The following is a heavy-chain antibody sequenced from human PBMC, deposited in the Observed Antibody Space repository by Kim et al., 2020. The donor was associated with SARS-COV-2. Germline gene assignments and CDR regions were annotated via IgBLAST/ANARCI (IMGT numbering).Heavy chain of an antibody. J-gene: IGHJ4*02. D-gene: IGHD1-26*01. V-gene: IGHV4-4*09. CDR3: AGTARGANFDY. Sequence: NPNPALRSRVTISVDTSKNPFSLKLSAVPAADTAVYYCAGTARGANFDYWGRGALVTVSS.